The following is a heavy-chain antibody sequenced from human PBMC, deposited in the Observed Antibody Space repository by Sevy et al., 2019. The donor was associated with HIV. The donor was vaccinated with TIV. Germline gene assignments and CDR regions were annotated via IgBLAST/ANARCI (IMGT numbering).Heavy chain of an antibody. CDR1: GFSFISYA. Sequence: GGSLRLSCAASGFSFISYAMNWVRQAPGQGLEWVSAISGSDGATYYADSVKGRFSISRDNSKNTLYLQMDSLRAEDTAVYYCAKDIVAVVGDAFDIWGQGTMVTVSS. J-gene: IGHJ3*02. CDR3: AKDIVAVVGDAFDI. V-gene: IGHV3-23*01. CDR2: ISGSDGAT. D-gene: IGHD2-15*01.